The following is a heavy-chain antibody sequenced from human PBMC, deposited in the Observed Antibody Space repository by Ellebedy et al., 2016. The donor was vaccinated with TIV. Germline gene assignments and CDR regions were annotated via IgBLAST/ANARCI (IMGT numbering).Heavy chain of an antibody. D-gene: IGHD3-10*01. J-gene: IGHJ4*02. Sequence: SETLSLXXAVYGGSFSGYYWSWICQPPGQGLEWSGVINHSGSTNYNSSLKSRVTISVATSKNQFSLKLSPVTAADTAVYYCAGITRMYYYDSGSCVYYFDYWGQGTLVTVSS. CDR3: AGITRMYYYDSGSCVYYFDY. V-gene: IGHV4-34*01. CDR1: GGSFSGYY. CDR2: INHSGST.